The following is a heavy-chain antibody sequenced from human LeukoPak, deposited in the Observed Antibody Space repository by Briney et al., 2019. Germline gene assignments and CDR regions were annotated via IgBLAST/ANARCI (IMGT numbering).Heavy chain of an antibody. CDR2: IYYSGST. Sequence: SETLSLTCTVSGGSIISSSFYWGWIRQPPGKGLEWIGSIYYSGSTYYNTSLKSRVTISVDTSKNQFFLKLNSVTAADTAVYYCARVGLMAFDIWGQGTMVTVSS. D-gene: IGHD3/OR15-3a*01. CDR1: GGSIISSSFY. J-gene: IGHJ3*02. V-gene: IGHV4-39*07. CDR3: ARVGLMAFDI.